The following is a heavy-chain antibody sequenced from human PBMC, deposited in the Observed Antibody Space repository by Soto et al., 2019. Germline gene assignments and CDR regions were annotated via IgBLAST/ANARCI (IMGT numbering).Heavy chain of an antibody. J-gene: IGHJ4*02. Sequence: PGGSLRLSCAASGFTFSDHYMDWVRQAPGKGLEWVGRTRNKANSYTTEYAASVKGRLTISRDDSKNSLYLQMNSLKTEDTAVYYCARETAGYCSSTSCYAGMDYWGQGTLVTVSS. CDR1: GFTFSDHY. CDR2: TRNKANSYTT. V-gene: IGHV3-72*01. D-gene: IGHD2-2*01. CDR3: ARETAGYCSSTSCYAGMDY.